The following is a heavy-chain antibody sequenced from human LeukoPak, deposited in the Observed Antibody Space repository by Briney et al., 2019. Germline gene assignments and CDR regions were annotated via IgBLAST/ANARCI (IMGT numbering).Heavy chain of an antibody. CDR2: IIPIFGTA. J-gene: IGHJ6*03. CDR3: ARGNDVVVPAVPIYYMDV. D-gene: IGHD2-2*01. Sequence: ASVKVSCKASGGTFSSYAISWVRQAPGQGLEWMGGIIPIFGTANYAQKFQGRVTIATDESTSTAYTELSSLRSEDTAVYYCARGNDVVVPAVPIYYMDVWGKGTTVTVSS. CDR1: GGTFSSYA. V-gene: IGHV1-69*05.